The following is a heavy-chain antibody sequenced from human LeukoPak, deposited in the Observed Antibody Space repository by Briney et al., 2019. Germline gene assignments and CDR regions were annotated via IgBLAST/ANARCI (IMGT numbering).Heavy chain of an antibody. CDR3: AKGRTGFSYGYGIDY. CDR2: ISTSDGTT. CDR1: AFTFSSYA. Sequence: GGSLRLSCTASAFTFSSYAMSWVRQAPGKGLEWVSSISTSDGTTYYADSVKGRFTISRDNSKNTLYLQMNSLRAEDAAIYYCAKGRTGFSYGYGIDYWGQGTLVTVSS. D-gene: IGHD5-18*01. J-gene: IGHJ4*02. V-gene: IGHV3-23*01.